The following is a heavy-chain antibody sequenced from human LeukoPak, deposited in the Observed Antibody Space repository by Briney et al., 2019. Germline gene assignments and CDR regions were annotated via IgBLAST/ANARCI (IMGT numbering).Heavy chain of an antibody. D-gene: IGHD3-22*01. CDR3: ARVGGEQYYYGSSGYYP. CDR2: INPNSGGT. J-gene: IGHJ5*02. V-gene: IGHV1-2*06. CDR1: GYTFTGYY. Sequence: ASVKVSCKASGYTFTGYYMHWVRQAPGQGLEWMGRINPNSGGTNYAQKFQGRVTMTRDTSISTAYMELSRLRSDDTAVYYCARVGGEQYYYGSSGYYPWGQGTLVTVSS.